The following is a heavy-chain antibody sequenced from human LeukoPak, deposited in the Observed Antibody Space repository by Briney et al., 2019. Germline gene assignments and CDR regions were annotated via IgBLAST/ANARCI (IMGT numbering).Heavy chain of an antibody. Sequence: SETLSLTCTVSGGSISSGDYYWSWIRQPPGKGLEWIAYMYYSGSTYYNPSLKSRVTMSADTSKNQLSPKLSSVTAADTAVYYCARPYYYDSRIDPWGQGILVTVSS. CDR2: MYYSGST. CDR1: GGSISSGDYY. CDR3: ARPYYYDSRIDP. J-gene: IGHJ5*02. D-gene: IGHD3-22*01. V-gene: IGHV4-30-4*01.